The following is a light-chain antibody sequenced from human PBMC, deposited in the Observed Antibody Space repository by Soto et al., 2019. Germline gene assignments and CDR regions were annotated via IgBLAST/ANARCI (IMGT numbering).Light chain of an antibody. CDR2: WAS. J-gene: IGKJ4*01. CDR3: QQYYSISLT. Sequence: DIVMSQSPDSLAASLGERATINCKSSQSVLYDSNNKNYLAWYQQKPGQPPKLLIYWASTRESGVPDRFSGSGSGTDFTLTITSLQAEDVAVYYCQQYYSISLTFGGGTKVDIK. V-gene: IGKV4-1*01. CDR1: QSVLYDSNNKNY.